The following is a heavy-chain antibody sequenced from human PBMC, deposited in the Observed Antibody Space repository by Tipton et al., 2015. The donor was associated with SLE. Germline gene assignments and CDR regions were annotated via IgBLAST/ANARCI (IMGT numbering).Heavy chain of an antibody. Sequence: TLSLTCYVTGVSISNYYWTWIRQSPGKGLEWIANIHHSGRTYYNPSLKSRVTISVDTSKNQFSLRLSSVTAADTAVYYCARGAKNWFDPWGQGTLVTVSS. CDR1: GVSISNYY. CDR3: ARGAKNWFDP. J-gene: IGHJ5*02. V-gene: IGHV4-4*09. CDR2: IHHSGRT.